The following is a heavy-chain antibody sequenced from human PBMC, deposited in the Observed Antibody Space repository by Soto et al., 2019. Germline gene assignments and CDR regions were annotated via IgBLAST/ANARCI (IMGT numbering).Heavy chain of an antibody. CDR2: INGSGGST. CDR3: AKDREIGGFYYEDYFDQ. CDR1: GFTFSSYA. V-gene: IGHV3-23*01. D-gene: IGHD3-22*01. Sequence: EVQLLESGGGLVQPGGSLRLSCAASGFTFSSYAMSWVRQAPGKGLEWVSDINGSGGSTYYADSVKGRFPISRDNPKNTLYLQMNRLRAEDTAIYFCAKDREIGGFYYEDYFDQWGQGTLVTVSS. J-gene: IGHJ4*02.